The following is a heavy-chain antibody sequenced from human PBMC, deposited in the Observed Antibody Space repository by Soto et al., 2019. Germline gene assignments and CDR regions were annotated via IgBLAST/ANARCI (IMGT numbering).Heavy chain of an antibody. CDR2: IYYSGST. V-gene: IGHV4-39*01. J-gene: IGHJ4*02. D-gene: IGHD4-17*01. CDR3: TGYGDYDSDY. CDR1: GGSISSSSYY. Sequence: SETLSLTCTVSGGSISSSSYYWGWIRQPPGKGLEWIGSIYYSGSTYYNPSLKSRVTISVDTSKNQFSLKLSSVTAADTAVYYCTGYGDYDSDYWGQGTLVTVSS.